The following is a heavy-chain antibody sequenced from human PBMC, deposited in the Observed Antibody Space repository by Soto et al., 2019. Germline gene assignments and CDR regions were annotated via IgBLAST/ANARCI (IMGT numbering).Heavy chain of an antibody. V-gene: IGHV4-59*01. D-gene: IGHD3-3*01. J-gene: IGHJ6*02. Sequence: SETLSLTCTVSGGSISSYYWSWIRQPPGKGLEWVGYIYYSGSTNYNPSLKSRVTISVDTSKNQFSLKLSSVTAADTAVYYCASTSVPSYYDFWSGYSLYYYYYGMDVWGQGTTVTVSS. CDR1: GGSISSYY. CDR3: ASTSVPSYYDFWSGYSLYYYYYGMDV. CDR2: IYYSGST.